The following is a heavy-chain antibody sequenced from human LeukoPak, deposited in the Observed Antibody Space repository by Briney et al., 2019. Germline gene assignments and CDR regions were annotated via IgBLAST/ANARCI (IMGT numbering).Heavy chain of an antibody. J-gene: IGHJ4*02. D-gene: IGHD5-18*01. CDR2: IYYSGST. Sequence: SETLSLTCTVSGGSISSYYWSWIRQPPGKGLEWIGYIYYSGSTNYNPSLKSRVTISVDTSKNQFSLKLSSVTAADTAVYYCARLLDTAMDPRFDYWGQGTLVTVSS. CDR1: GGSISSYY. V-gene: IGHV4-59*08. CDR3: ARLLDTAMDPRFDY.